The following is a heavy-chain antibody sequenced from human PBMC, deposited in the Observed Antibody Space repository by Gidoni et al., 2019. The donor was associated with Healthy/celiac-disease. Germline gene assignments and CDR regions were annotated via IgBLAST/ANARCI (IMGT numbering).Heavy chain of an antibody. J-gene: IGHJ6*02. V-gene: IGHV1-2*02. CDR2: INPNSGGT. Sequence: QVQLVQSGAEVKKPGASVKVSCKASGYTFTGYYMHWVRQAPGQGLEGMGWINPNSGGTNYAQKFQGRVTMTRDTSISTAYMELSRLRSDDTAVYYCARDLMVRGVWDYYYYYGMDVWGQGTTVTVSS. CDR1: GYTFTGYY. CDR3: ARDLMVRGVWDYYYYYGMDV. D-gene: IGHD3-10*01.